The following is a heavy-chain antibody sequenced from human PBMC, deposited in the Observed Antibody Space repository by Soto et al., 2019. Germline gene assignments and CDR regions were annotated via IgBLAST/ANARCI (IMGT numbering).Heavy chain of an antibody. CDR2: ISYNEIT. Sequence: SETLSLTCSVAGGSISPYYWSWIRQPPGKGLEWIGFISYNEITRYNPSLKSRVTISVDTSKNQFSLKLSSVTAADTAVYYCAKDTRCLNSGDNCYSWFDPWGQGPLVTVS. D-gene: IGHD2-15*01. V-gene: IGHV4-59*01. CDR1: GGSISPYY. CDR3: AKDTRCLNSGDNCYSWFDP. J-gene: IGHJ5*02.